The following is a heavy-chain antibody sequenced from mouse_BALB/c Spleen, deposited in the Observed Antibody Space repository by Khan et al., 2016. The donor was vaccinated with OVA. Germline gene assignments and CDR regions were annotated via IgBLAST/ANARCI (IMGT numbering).Heavy chain of an antibody. J-gene: IGHJ3*01. Sequence: QVRLQQSGAELVRPGVSVKISCKGSGYTFTDYAMHWVKQSHAKSLEWIGVISTYYGDADYNQKFKGKATMTVDTSSSTAYMELASLTSEDSAIYYCAKGSGNSRFAYWGQGTLVTVSA. V-gene: IGHV1S137*01. CDR3: AKGSGNSRFAY. D-gene: IGHD1-3*01. CDR2: ISTYYGDA. CDR1: GYTFTDYA.